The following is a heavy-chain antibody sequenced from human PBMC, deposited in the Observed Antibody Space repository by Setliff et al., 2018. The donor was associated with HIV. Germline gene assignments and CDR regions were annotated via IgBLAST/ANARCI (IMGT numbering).Heavy chain of an antibody. D-gene: IGHD3-10*01. V-gene: IGHV1-24*01. CDR1: GYIITELS. J-gene: IGHJ4*02. CDR3: ETGLLGGSSWFGGIYFDQ. Sequence: ASVKVSCKVSGYIITELSMHWVRQAPGKGLEWVGDFDPEDGETMYAQKFQGRVTLNEDTSTDTAYMELSSLRSEDTAVYYCETGLLGGSSWFGGIYFDQWGQGTLVTVSS. CDR2: FDPEDGET.